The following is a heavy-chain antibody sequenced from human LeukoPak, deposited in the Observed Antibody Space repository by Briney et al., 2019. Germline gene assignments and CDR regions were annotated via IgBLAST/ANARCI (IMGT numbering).Heavy chain of an antibody. CDR2: INAGNGNT. CDR1: GYTFTSYA. V-gene: IGHV1-3*03. Sequence: ASVKVSCKASGYTFTSYAMHWVRQAPGQRLEWMGWINAGNGNTKYSQEFQGRVTITRDTSASTAYMELSSLRSEDMAVYYCARGYCSGGSCYRYYFDYWGQGTLVTVSS. CDR3: ARGYCSGGSCYRYYFDY. D-gene: IGHD2-15*01. J-gene: IGHJ4*02.